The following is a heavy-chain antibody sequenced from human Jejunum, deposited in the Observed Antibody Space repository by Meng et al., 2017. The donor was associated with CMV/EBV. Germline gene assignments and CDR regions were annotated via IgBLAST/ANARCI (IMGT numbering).Heavy chain of an antibody. CDR3: ARYNSSASHDF. J-gene: IGHJ4*02. V-gene: IGHV3-7*01. Sequence: CPAAGFTFTTYWMTRVRQAPGKGLEWVANIKEDGSQTSYVDSVKGRFTISRDNARNSLCLQMNSLRVEDTAMYYCARYNSSASHDFWGQGTLVTVSS. D-gene: IGHD6-19*01. CDR1: GFTFTTYW. CDR2: IKEDGSQT.